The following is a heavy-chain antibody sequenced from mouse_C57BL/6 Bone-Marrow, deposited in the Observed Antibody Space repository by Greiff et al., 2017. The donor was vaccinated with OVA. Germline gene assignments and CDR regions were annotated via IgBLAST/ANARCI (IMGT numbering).Heavy chain of an antibody. V-gene: IGHV1-82*01. D-gene: IGHD2-3*01. J-gene: IGHJ2*01. CDR2: IYPGDGDT. CDR3: ARHEDGYYASYFDY. Sequence: VKVVESGPELVKPGASVKISCKASGYAFSSSWMNWVKQRPGKGLEWIGRIYPGDGDTNYNGKFKGKATLTADKSSSPAYMQLSSLTSEDSAVYFCARHEDGYYASYFDYWGQGTTLTVSS. CDR1: GYAFSSSW.